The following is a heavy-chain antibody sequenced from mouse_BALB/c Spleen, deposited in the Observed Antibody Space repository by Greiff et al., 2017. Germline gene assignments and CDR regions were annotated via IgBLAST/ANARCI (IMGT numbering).Heavy chain of an antibody. J-gene: IGHJ3*01. Sequence: DVHLVESGAELVRPGASVKISCKAFGYTFTNHHINWVKQRPGQGLDWIGYINPYNDYTSYNQKFKGKATLTVDKSSSTAYMELSSLTSEDSAVYYCARGTYQPSFAYWGQGTLVTVSA. CDR3: ARGTYQPSFAY. CDR1: GYTFTNHH. CDR2: INPYNDYT. D-gene: IGHD5-1*01. V-gene: IGHV1S45*01.